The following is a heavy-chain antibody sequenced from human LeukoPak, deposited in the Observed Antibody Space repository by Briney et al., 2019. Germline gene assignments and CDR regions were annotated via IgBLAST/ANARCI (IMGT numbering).Heavy chain of an antibody. CDR1: GYTFTGYY. CDR3: ARVYYDILTGYYFFDY. D-gene: IGHD3-9*01. CDR2: INPNSGGT. V-gene: IGHV1-2*02. Sequence: GASVKVSCKASGYTFTGYYMHWVRQAPGQGLEWMGWINPNSGGTNYAQKFQGRVTMTRDTSISTAYMELSRLRSDDTAVYYCARVYYDILTGYYFFDYWGQGTLVTVSS. J-gene: IGHJ4*02.